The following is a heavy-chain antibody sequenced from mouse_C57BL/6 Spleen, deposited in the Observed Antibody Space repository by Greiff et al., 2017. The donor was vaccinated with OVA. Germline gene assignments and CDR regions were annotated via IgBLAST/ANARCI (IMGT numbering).Heavy chain of an antibody. V-gene: IGHV1-26*01. CDR1: GYTFTDYY. Sequence: VQLQQSGPELVKPGASVKISCKASGYTFTDYYMNWVKQSHGKSLEWIGDINPNNGGTSYNQKFKGKATLTVDKSSSTAYMELRSLTSEDSAVYYCARRYYYGSRDYWGQGTTLTVSS. D-gene: IGHD1-1*01. J-gene: IGHJ2*01. CDR3: ARRYYYGSRDY. CDR2: INPNNGGT.